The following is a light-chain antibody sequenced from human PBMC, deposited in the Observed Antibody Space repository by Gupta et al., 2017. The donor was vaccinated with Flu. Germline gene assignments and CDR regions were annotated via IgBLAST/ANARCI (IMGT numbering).Light chain of an antibody. Sequence: ERVTITFRASQGVGTSLHSYRKKPEQSPQLLIKYASQPISGVPSRFSASGAVTDFTLTINSQESEDAAEYFCHQSSSLPWTFARGSKVEVK. CDR1: QGVGTS. CDR2: YAS. V-gene: IGKV6D-21*02. CDR3: HQSSSLPWT. J-gene: IGKJ1*01.